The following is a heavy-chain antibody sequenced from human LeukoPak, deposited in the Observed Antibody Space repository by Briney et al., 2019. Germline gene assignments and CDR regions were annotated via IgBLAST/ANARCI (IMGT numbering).Heavy chain of an antibody. D-gene: IGHD3-22*01. CDR2: ITGSGIDT. J-gene: IGHJ5*02. CDR3: AIKYYYDSSGYEPFWFDP. V-gene: IGHV3-23*01. CDR1: GFTFSSYA. Sequence: GGSLRLSCAASGFTFSSYAMSWVRQAPGKGLEWVSGITGSGIDTYYGDSVKGRFTISRDNSKNTLYLQMKSLRAEDTAVYYCAIKYYYDSSGYEPFWFDPWGQGTLVTVSS.